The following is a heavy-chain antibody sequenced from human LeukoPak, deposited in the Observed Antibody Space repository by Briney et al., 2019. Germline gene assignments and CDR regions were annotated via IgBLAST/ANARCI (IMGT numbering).Heavy chain of an antibody. CDR3: AGSDTIGYTPREWDYWYFDL. CDR2: INSDGSST. CDR1: GFTFSSHA. V-gene: IGHV3-74*03. Sequence: GGSLRLSCAASGFTFSSHAMSWVRQAPGKGLVWVSRINSDGSSTKCADSVKGRFTISRDNGKNSLYLQMNSLRAEDTAVYYCAGSDTIGYTPREWDYWYFDLWGRGTLVTVSS. D-gene: IGHD3-16*02. J-gene: IGHJ2*01.